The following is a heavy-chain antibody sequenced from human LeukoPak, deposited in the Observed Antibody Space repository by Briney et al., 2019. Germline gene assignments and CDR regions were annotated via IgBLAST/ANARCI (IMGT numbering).Heavy chain of an antibody. CDR1: GGTFSSYA. Sequence: SVKVSCKASGGTFSSYAISWVRQAPGQGLEWMGGIIPIFGTANYAQKFQGRVTITADESTSTAYMELSSLRSEDTAVYYCARVGNYGGRRVYYYYYMDVWGKGTTVTVSS. V-gene: IGHV1-69*13. D-gene: IGHD4-23*01. J-gene: IGHJ6*03. CDR3: ARVGNYGGRRVYYYYYMDV. CDR2: IIPIFGTA.